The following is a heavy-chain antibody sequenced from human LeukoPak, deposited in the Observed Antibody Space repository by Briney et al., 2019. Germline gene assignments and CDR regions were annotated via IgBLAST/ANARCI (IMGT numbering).Heavy chain of an antibody. Sequence: PGGSLRLSCAASGFTFSSYAMHWVRQAPGKGLEWVAFIRYDGDNKYYADSVKGRFTISRDNAKNSLYLQMNSLRAEDTAVYYCARHYGSGSYGAIDYWGQGTLVTVSS. J-gene: IGHJ4*02. CDR1: GFTFSSYA. D-gene: IGHD3-10*01. CDR3: ARHYGSGSYGAIDY. V-gene: IGHV3-30*02. CDR2: IRYDGDNK.